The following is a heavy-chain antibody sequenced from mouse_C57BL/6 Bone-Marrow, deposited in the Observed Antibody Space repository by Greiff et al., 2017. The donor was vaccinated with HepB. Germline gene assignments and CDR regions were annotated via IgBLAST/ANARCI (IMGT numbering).Heavy chain of an antibody. CDR2: IWSGGST. CDR1: GFSLTSYG. J-gene: IGHJ3*01. Sequence: VQVVESGPGLVRPSQSLSITCTFSGFSLTSYGVHWVRQSPGKGLEWLGVIWSGGSTDYNAAFISRLSISKDNSKSQVFFKMNSLQADDTAIYYCARNGFAYWGQGTLVTVSA. CDR3: ARNGFAY. V-gene: IGHV2-2*01.